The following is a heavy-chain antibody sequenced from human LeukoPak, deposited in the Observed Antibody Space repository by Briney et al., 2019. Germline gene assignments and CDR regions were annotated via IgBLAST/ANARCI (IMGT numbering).Heavy chain of an antibody. CDR2: ISSSGSTI. D-gene: IGHD3-3*01. CDR3: AKDRHVRFLEWLFYFDY. J-gene: IGHJ4*02. CDR1: GFTFSDYY. Sequence: GGSLRLSCAASGFTFSDYYMSWIRQAPGKGLEWVSYISSSGSTIYYADSVKGRFTISRDNAKNSLYLQMNSLRAEDTAVYYCAKDRHVRFLEWLFYFDYWGQGTLVTVSS. V-gene: IGHV3-11*04.